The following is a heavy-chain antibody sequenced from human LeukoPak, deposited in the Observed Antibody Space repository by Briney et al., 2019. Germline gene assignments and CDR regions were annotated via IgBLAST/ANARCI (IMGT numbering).Heavy chain of an antibody. Sequence: GASVKVSCKASGYTFTSYGISWVRQAPGQGLEWMGWISAYNGNTNYAQKLQGRVTMTTDTSTSTAYMELSRLRSDDTAVYYCARVGTMVRGVPTIDYWGQGTLVTVSS. CDR1: GYTFTSYG. CDR2: ISAYNGNT. CDR3: ARVGTMVRGVPTIDY. J-gene: IGHJ4*02. V-gene: IGHV1-18*01. D-gene: IGHD3-10*01.